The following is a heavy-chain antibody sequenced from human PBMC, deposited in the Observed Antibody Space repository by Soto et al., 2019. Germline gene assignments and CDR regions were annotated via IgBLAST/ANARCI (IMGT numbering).Heavy chain of an antibody. CDR3: ARGYKGGATSFDY. Sequence: ASVKVSCKASGYTFTSYAMHWVRQAPGQRLEWMGWINAGNGNTKYSQKFQGRVTITRDTSASTAYRELSSLRAEDTAVYYCARGYKGGATSFDYWGQGTLVTVSS. CDR1: GYTFTSYA. V-gene: IGHV1-3*01. J-gene: IGHJ4*02. CDR2: INAGNGNT. D-gene: IGHD5-12*01.